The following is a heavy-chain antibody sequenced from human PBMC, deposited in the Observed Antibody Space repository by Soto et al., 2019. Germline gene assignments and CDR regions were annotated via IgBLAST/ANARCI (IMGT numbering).Heavy chain of an antibody. J-gene: IGHJ4*02. V-gene: IGHV4-39*01. D-gene: IGHD3-16*01. CDR2: MYYSGAT. CDR3: ARHAAYDSIWGKSVGSDY. Sequence: PAETLSPTCPVSGGSISSNSYYWDWIRQPPGKGLEWSGSMYYSGATYHNPSLQSRVTISVDTSKNQFSLHLSSVTAADTAVYNCARHAAYDSIWGKSVGSDYWGQGSRDTVSS. CDR1: GGSISSNSYY.